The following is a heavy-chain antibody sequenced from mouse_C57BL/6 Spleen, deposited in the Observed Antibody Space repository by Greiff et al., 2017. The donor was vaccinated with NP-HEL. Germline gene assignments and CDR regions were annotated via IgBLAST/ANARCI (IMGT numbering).Heavy chain of an antibody. CDR2: IYPGDGDT. CDR1: GYAFSSYW. J-gene: IGHJ4*01. V-gene: IGHV1-80*01. CDR3: ALIYYDYDGYYYAMDY. D-gene: IGHD2-4*01. Sequence: VQLQQSGAELVKPGASVKISCKASGYAFSSYWMNWVKQRPGKGLEWIGQIYPGDGDTNYNGKFKGKATLTADKSSSTAYMQLSSLTSEDSAVYFCALIYYDYDGYYYAMDYWGQGTSVTVSS.